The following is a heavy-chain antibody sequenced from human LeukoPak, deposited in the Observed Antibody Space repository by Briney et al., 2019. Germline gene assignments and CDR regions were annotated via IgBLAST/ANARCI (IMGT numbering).Heavy chain of an antibody. CDR2: INAGNGNT. D-gene: IGHD3-10*01. J-gene: IGHJ6*04. CDR1: GYTFTSYA. V-gene: IGHV1-3*01. CDR3: ATNHITMVRGVPSPYYYGMDV. Sequence: ASVKVSCKASGYTFTSYAMHWVRQAPGQRLEWMGWINAGNGNTEYSQKFQGRVTITRDTSASTAYMELSSLRSEDTAVYYCATNHITMVRGVPSPYYYGMDVWGKGTTVTVSS.